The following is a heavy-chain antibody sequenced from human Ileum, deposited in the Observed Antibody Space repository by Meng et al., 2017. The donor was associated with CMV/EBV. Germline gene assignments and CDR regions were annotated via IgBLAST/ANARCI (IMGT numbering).Heavy chain of an antibody. J-gene: IGHJ4*02. D-gene: IGHD2/OR15-2a*01. CDR3: AKGCTTFCYYIDF. Sequence: GESLKISCAASGFTFSSYSMNWVRQAPGKGLEWVAIISSDGRNQHYADSVKGRFAISRDNSKKTLYLQISSLRVEDMAVYYCAKGCTTFCYYIDFWGRGTLVTVSS. CDR1: GFTFSSYS. V-gene: IGHV3-33*08. CDR2: ISSDGRNQ.